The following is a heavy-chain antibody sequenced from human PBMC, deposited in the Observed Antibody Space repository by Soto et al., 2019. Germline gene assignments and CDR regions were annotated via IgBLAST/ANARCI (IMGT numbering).Heavy chain of an antibody. D-gene: IGHD2-21*02. Sequence: QVQLVESGGGVVQPGRSLRLSCAASGFTFSSYGMHWVRQAPGKGLEWVAVISYDGSNKYYADSVKGRFTISRDNSKNTLYLQMNSLSAEDTAVYNCAKDKVPVVVTAPLDYWGQGTLVTVSS. V-gene: IGHV3-30*18. CDR2: ISYDGSNK. CDR1: GFTFSSYG. J-gene: IGHJ4*02. CDR3: AKDKVPVVVTAPLDY.